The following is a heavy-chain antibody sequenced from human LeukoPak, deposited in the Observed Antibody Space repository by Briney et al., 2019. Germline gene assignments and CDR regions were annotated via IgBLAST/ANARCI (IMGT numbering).Heavy chain of an antibody. J-gene: IGHJ4*02. D-gene: IGHD3-10*01. CDR2: ISSSSSYI. Sequence: GGSRRLSCAASGFTFSSYSMNWVRQAPGKGLEWVSSISSSSSYIYYTDSVKGRFTISRDNAKNSLYLQMNSLRAEDTAVYYCARARFGEGGYYFDYWGQGTLVTVSS. CDR1: GFTFSSYS. CDR3: ARARFGEGGYYFDY. V-gene: IGHV3-21*01.